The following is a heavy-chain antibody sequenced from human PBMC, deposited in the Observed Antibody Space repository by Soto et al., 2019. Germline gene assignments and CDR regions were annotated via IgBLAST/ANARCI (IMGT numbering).Heavy chain of an antibody. J-gene: IGHJ4*02. Sequence: QVQLQEPGPGLVKPSETLSLTCTVSGGSISSYYWSWIRQPPGKGLEWIGYIYYSGSTNYNPSLKSRVTISVDTSKEQFSLKLSSVTAADTAVYYCARGSILTAYYIDYWGQGTLVTVSS. V-gene: IGHV4-59*01. CDR3: ARGSILTAYYIDY. D-gene: IGHD3-9*01. CDR1: GGSISSYY. CDR2: IYYSGST.